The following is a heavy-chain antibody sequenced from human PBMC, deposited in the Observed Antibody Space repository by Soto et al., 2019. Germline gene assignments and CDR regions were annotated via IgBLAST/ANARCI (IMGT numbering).Heavy chain of an antibody. CDR1: GFTLCRYW. V-gene: IGHV3-7*01. CDR2: IKEDGSEK. Sequence: LGGAPRISRAAPGFTLCRYWMTLVRQAPGKGLEWVANIKEDGSEKYYVDSVRGRFTISRDNAKNSLYLQMNTLRAEDTAVYYCARGNRLVDYWGQGTLVTVSS. D-gene: IGHD3-9*01. CDR3: ARGNRLVDY. J-gene: IGHJ4*02.